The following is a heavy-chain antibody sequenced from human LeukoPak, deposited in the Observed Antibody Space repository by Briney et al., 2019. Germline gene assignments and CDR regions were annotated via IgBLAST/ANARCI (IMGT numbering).Heavy chain of an antibody. CDR3: ARAADTAMPYYYYGMDV. V-gene: IGHV1-18*01. CDR1: GYTFTSYG. D-gene: IGHD5-18*01. CDR2: ISAYNGNT. Sequence: ASVKVSCKASGYTFTSYGISWVRQAPGQGLEWMGWISAYNGNTNYAQKLQGRVTMTTDTSTSTAYMELRSLRSDDTAVYYCARAADTAMPYYYYGMDVWGQGTTVTVSS. J-gene: IGHJ6*02.